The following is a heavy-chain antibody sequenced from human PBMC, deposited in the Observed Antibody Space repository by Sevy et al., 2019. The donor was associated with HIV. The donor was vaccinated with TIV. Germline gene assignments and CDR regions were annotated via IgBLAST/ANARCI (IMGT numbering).Heavy chain of an antibody. D-gene: IGHD3-3*01. CDR1: GGSISKIGNY. V-gene: IGHV4-39*01. CDR3: AKIYDY. Sequence: SETLSLTCSVSGGSISKIGNYWGWVHQPPGERLEWIGDIFHTGKTNYNPSLKSRVTISLDTSKNQFSLKLSSVTAADTAVYYCAKIYDYWGLGALVTVSS. CDR2: IFHTGKT. J-gene: IGHJ4*02.